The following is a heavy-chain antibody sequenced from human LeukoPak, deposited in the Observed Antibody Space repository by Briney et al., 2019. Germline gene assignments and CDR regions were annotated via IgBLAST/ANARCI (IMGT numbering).Heavy chain of an antibody. D-gene: IGHD4-17*01. CDR2: IGGSGGST. CDR3: VRIYGDSDY. Sequence: GGSLRLSCAASGFTFSSYAMSWVRQAPGKGLEWVSAIGGSGGSTYYADSVKGRFTISRDNSKNTLYLQMNSLRTEDTAVYYCVRIYGDSDYWGQGTLVTVSS. CDR1: GFTFSSYA. V-gene: IGHV3-23*01. J-gene: IGHJ4*02.